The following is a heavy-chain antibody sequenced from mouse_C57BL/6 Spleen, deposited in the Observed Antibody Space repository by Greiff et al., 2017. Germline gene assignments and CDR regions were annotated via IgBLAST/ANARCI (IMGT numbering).Heavy chain of an antibody. V-gene: IGHV3-6*01. CDR1: GYSITSGYY. J-gene: IGHJ3*01. CDR2: ISYDGSN. CDR3: ARDLCYGYDGAY. Sequence: EVKVEESGPGLVKPSQSLSLTCSVTGYSITSGYYWNWIRQFPGNKLEWMGYISYDGSNNYNPSLKNRISITRDTSKNQFFLMLNSVTTEDTTTYYCARDLCYGYDGAYWGQGTLVTVSA. D-gene: IGHD2-2*01.